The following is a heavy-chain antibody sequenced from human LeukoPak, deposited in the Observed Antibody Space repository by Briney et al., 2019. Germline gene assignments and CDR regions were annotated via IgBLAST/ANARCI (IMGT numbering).Heavy chain of an antibody. Sequence: GGSLRLSCAASGFTFSGSAMHWVRQASGKGLDWVGRIRSKANSYATAYAASVKGRFTISRDDSKNTAYLQMNSLKTEDTAVYYCTRQGYDPSTIQNYYYYYMDVWGKGTTVTISS. CDR1: GFTFSGSA. D-gene: IGHD5-12*01. CDR3: TRQGYDPSTIQNYYYYYMDV. CDR2: IRSKANSYAT. J-gene: IGHJ6*03. V-gene: IGHV3-73*01.